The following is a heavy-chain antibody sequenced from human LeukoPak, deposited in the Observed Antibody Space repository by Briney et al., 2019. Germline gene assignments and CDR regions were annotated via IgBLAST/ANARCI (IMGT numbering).Heavy chain of an antibody. V-gene: IGHV3-21*01. J-gene: IGHJ6*03. CDR1: GFTFSSYT. D-gene: IGHD3-10*01. CDR2: ISSSSSYI. Sequence: GGSLRLSCAASGFTFSSYTMNWVRQGPGKGLEWVSSISSSSSYIYYADSMKGRFTISRDNAKNSFYLQLNSLRAEDTAVYFCARDDYYGSGTYKNYHYYYYMDVWGKGTTVTVSS. CDR3: ARDDYYGSGTYKNYHYYYYMDV.